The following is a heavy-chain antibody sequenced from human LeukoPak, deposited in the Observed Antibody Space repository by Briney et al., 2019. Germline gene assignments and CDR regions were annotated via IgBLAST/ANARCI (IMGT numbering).Heavy chain of an antibody. CDR2: ITYSGST. CDR1: GGSFSGKY. Sequence: PSETLSLTCAVSGGSFSGKYWTWIRQPPGKGLEWIGEITYSGSTYYNPSLKSRVTISVDTSKNQFSLKLNSVTAADTAVYYCARDLMTWGQGTLVTVSS. V-gene: IGHV4-34*01. CDR3: ARDLMT. J-gene: IGHJ4*02.